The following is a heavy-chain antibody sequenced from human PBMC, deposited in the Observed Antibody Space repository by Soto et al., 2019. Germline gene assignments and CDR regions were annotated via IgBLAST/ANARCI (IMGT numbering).Heavy chain of an antibody. D-gene: IGHD6-19*01. CDR1: GFTFSSYG. CDR3: AKTQKQWLRYYYYGMDV. CDR2: ISYDGSNK. V-gene: IGHV3-30*18. Sequence: GGSLRLSCAASGFTFSSYGMHWVRQAPGKGLEWVAVISYDGSNKYYADSVKGRFTISRDNSKNTLYLQMNSLRAEDTAVYYCAKTQKQWLRYYYYGMDVWGQGTTVTVSS. J-gene: IGHJ6*02.